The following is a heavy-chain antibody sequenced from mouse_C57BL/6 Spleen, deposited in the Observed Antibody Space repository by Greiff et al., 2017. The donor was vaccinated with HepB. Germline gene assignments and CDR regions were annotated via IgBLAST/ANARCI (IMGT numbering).Heavy chain of an antibody. CDR2: IDPSDSYT. CDR3: ARRAVVATDYFDY. CDR1: GYTFTSYW. D-gene: IGHD1-1*01. V-gene: IGHV1-50*01. Sequence: QVQLKQPGAELVKPGASVKLSCKASGYTFTSYWMQWVKQRPGQGLEWIGEIDPSDSYTNYNKKLKGKATLTVDTSSSTAYMQLSSLTSEDSAVYYCARRAVVATDYFDYWGQGTTLTVSS. J-gene: IGHJ2*01.